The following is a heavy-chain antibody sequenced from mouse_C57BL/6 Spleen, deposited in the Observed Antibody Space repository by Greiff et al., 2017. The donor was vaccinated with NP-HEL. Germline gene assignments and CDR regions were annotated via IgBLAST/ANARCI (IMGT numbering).Heavy chain of an antibody. J-gene: IGHJ1*03. CDR2: IDPENGDT. CDR1: GFNIKDDY. CDR3: TTRYYYGSNWYFDV. Sequence: EVQLVESGAELVRPGASVKLSCTASGFNIKDDYMHWVKQRPEQGLEWIGWIDPENGDTEYASKFQGKATITADTSSNTAYLQLSSLTSEDTAVYYCTTRYYYGSNWYFDVWGTGTTVTVSS. V-gene: IGHV14-4*01. D-gene: IGHD1-1*01.